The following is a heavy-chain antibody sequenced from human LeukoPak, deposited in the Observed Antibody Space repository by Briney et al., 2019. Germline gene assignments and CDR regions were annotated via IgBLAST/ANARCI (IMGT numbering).Heavy chain of an antibody. CDR2: IDPSTGGT. CDR1: GYTFSDYY. V-gene: IGHV1-2*02. CDR3: AKVIEGAVAFDY. J-gene: IGHJ4*02. D-gene: IGHD6-19*01. Sequence: ASVKVSCKASGYTFSDYYMHWVRQAPGQGLEYMGWIDPSTGGTHYAQNFEGRVTMTRDTSISTAYMELSRLTSDDTALYYCAKVIEGAVAFDYWGQGTLVTVSS.